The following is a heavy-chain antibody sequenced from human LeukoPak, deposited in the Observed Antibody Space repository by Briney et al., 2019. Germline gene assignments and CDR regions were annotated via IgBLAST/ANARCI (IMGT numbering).Heavy chain of an antibody. CDR3: AKDQLIETYYDFWSGYHKGDYYFDY. CDR1: GFTFSSYA. CDR2: ISGSGGST. D-gene: IGHD3-3*01. Sequence: GGSLRLSSAASGFTFSSYAMSWVRQAPGKGLEWVSAISGSGGSTYYADSVKGRFTISRDNSKNTLYLQMNSLRAEDTAVYYCAKDQLIETYYDFWSGYHKGDYYFDYWGQGTLVTVSS. V-gene: IGHV3-23*01. J-gene: IGHJ4*02.